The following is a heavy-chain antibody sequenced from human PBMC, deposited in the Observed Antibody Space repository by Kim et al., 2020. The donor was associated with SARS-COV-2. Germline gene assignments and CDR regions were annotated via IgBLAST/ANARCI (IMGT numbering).Heavy chain of an antibody. CDR1: GGSISSYY. CDR2: IYYSGST. CDR3: ARSGYYYDLYYFDY. D-gene: IGHD3-22*01. J-gene: IGHJ4*02. Sequence: SETLSLTCTVSGGSISSYYWSWIRQPPGKGLEWIGYIYYSGSTNYNPSLKSRVTISVDTSKNQFSLKLSSVTAADTAVYYCARSGYYYDLYYFDYWGQGTLVTVSS. V-gene: IGHV4-59*13.